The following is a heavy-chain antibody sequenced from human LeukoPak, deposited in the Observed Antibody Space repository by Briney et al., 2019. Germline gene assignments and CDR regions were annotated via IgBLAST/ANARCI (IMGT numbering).Heavy chain of an antibody. CDR3: ASGLGDFDY. CDR2: IYYSGST. D-gene: IGHD6-19*01. J-gene: IGHJ4*02. Sequence: SETLSLTCTVSGGSLFNYYWSWIRQPPGKGLEWIGYIYYSGSTTYNPSLKSRVTMSVDTSNNQFSLKLSSVTAADTAVYYCASGLGDFDYWGQGTLVTVSS. CDR1: GGSLFNYY. V-gene: IGHV4-59*01.